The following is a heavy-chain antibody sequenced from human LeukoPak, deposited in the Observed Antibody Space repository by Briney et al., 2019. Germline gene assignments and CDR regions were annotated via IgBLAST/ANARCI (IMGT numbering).Heavy chain of an antibody. CDR3: ARDWKLDY. Sequence: GGSLGLSCAASGFTFSSYAMHWVRQAPGKGLEWVAVISYDGSNKYYADSVKGRFTISRDNSKNTLYLQMNSLRAEDTAVYYCARDWKLDYWGQGTLVTVSS. CDR2: ISYDGSNK. V-gene: IGHV3-30*04. CDR1: GFTFSSYA. D-gene: IGHD1-1*01. J-gene: IGHJ4*02.